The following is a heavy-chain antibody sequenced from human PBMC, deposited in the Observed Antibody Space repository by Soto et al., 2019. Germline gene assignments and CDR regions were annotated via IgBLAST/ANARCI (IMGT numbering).Heavy chain of an antibody. V-gene: IGHV3-23*01. Sequence: GESLKISCAASGFTFSSYAMSWVRQAPGKGLEWVSAISGSGGSTYYADSVKGRFTISRDNSKNTLYLQMNSLRAEDTAVYYCAKDRGSPGRYYYYYGMDVWGQGTTVTVSS. CDR3: AKDRGSPGRYYYYYGMDV. D-gene: IGHD1-1*01. J-gene: IGHJ6*02. CDR2: ISGSGGST. CDR1: GFTFSSYA.